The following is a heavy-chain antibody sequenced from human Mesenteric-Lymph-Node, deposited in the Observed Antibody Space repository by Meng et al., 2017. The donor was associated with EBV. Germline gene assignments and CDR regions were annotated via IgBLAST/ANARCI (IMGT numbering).Heavy chain of an antibody. D-gene: IGHD6-6*01. CDR3: AREGLSSSSYYFDF. CDR1: AYAFTRYY. V-gene: IGHV1-46*01. CDR2: INPSGGST. J-gene: IGHJ4*02. Sequence: QLQLRESRAEVRMPGTSMWVSCNATAYAFTRYYIHWARQAPGQGIEWMGIINPSGGSTSYAQKFQGRVTVTMDTSTSTVYMEMRSLRSEDTAVYYCAREGLSSSSYYFDFWGQGTLVTVFS.